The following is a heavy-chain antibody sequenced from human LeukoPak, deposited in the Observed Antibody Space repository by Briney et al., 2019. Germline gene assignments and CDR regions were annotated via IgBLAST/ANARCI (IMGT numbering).Heavy chain of an antibody. D-gene: IGHD4-23*01. V-gene: IGHV3-48*03. CDR3: ARDSYDYGGNFDY. CDR2: ISSSGSTI. Sequence: PGGSLRLSCAASGFTFSSYEMDWVRQAPGKGLEWVSYISSSGSTIYYADSVKGRSTISRDNAKNSLYLQMNSLRAEDTAVYYCARDSYDYGGNFDYWGQGTLVTVSS. J-gene: IGHJ4*02. CDR1: GFTFSSYE.